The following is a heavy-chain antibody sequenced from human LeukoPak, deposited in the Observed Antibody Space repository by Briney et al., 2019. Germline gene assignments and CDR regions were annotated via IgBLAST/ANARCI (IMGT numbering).Heavy chain of an antibody. D-gene: IGHD5-12*01. CDR2: IFYSGST. V-gene: IGHV4-39*01. CDR1: GGSISSSSFY. J-gene: IGHJ3*02. CDR3: ARHSRSGYSDYESAFDI. Sequence: SETLSLTCTVSGGSISSSSFYWDWIRQPPGKGLEWIGTIFYSGSTYYNPSLKSRITISVDTSKNQFSLKLSSVTAADAAVYYCARHSRSGYSDYESAFDIWGQGTMVIVSS.